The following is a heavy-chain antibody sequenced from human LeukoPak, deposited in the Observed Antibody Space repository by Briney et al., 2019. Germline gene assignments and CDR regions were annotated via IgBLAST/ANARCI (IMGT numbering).Heavy chain of an antibody. D-gene: IGHD1-1*01. CDR3: VGQLSYYFDS. CDR2: IYTSGPI. V-gene: IGHV4-4*07. Sequence: SETLSLTCTVSGGPIRNHYWILIRQPAGKGLEWIGRIYTSGPIKYNPSLKSRVTMSIDTSKNQFSLNLDSVTAADTAVYYCVGQLSYYFDSWGQGTLVTVSS. J-gene: IGHJ4*02. CDR1: GGPIRNHY.